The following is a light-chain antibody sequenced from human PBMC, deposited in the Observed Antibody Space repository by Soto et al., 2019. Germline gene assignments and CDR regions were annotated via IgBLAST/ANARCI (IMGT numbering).Light chain of an antibody. CDR2: DVS. V-gene: IGLV2-14*01. Sequence: QSALTQPVSVSGSPGQSITISCTGTSSDVGGYNYVSWYQQHPGQAPKLMIYDVSNRPSEVSNRFSGSKSGNTACLTISGLQAEDEADYYCSSYTSSSTLGVFGTGTKVTVL. CDR1: SSDVGGYNY. CDR3: SSYTSSSTLGV. J-gene: IGLJ1*01.